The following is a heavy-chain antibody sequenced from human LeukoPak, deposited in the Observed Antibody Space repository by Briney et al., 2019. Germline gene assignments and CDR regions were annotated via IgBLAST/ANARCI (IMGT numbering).Heavy chain of an antibody. CDR1: GFIFEDYA. CDR2: IRRRAYGGTP. Sequence: GGSLSLSCTASGFIFEDYAVTWVRQAPGKGLEWVGFIRRRAYGGTPKYAASVKGRFTISGDGSKTVTYLQMNSLKTEDTAIYYCARTIATTSPGYYSHYYYMDVWGKGTTVTVSS. J-gene: IGHJ6*03. D-gene: IGHD1-26*01. V-gene: IGHV3-49*04. CDR3: ARTIATTSPGYYSHYYYMDV.